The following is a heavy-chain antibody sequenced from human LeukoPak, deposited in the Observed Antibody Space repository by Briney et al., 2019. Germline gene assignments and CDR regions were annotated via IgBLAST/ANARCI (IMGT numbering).Heavy chain of an antibody. J-gene: IGHJ4*02. CDR3: AKLPGIYEFSNY. Sequence: GRSLRLSCAASGFTFSSYGMHWVRQAPGKGLEWVAVISYDGSNKYYADSVKGRFTISRDNSKNTLYLQMNSLRAEDTAVYYCAKLPGIYEFSNYWGQGTLVTVSS. CDR2: ISYDGSNK. D-gene: IGHD3-3*01. CDR1: GFTFSSYG. V-gene: IGHV3-30*18.